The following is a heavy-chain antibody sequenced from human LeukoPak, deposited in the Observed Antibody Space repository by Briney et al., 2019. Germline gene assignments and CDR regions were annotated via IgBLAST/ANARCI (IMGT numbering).Heavy chain of an antibody. CDR1: GGTFSSYA. CDR2: IIPIFGTA. CDR3: AREGLCTSCPYYYYGMDV. J-gene: IGHJ6*02. V-gene: IGHV1-69*01. Sequence: ASVKVSCKASGGTFSSYAISWVRQAPGQGLEWMGGIIPIFGTANYAQKFQGRVTITADESTSTACMELSSLRSEDTAVYYCAREGLCTSCPYYYYGMDVWGQGTTVTVSS. D-gene: IGHD2-2*01.